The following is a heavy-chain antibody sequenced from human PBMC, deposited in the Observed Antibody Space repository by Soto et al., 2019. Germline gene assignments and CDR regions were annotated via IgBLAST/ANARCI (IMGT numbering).Heavy chain of an antibody. CDR2: IYYSGST. CDR3: ARVGGSGWNFDS. V-gene: IGHV4-59*02. J-gene: IGHJ4*02. D-gene: IGHD6-19*01. Sequence: PSETLSLTCTVSGGSVSAFHWTWIRQPPGKGLEWIGYIYYSGSTNYNPSLKSRVTMSVDTSKNQFSLKLSSVTAADTAVYYCARVGGSGWNFDSWGQGILVTVSS. CDR1: GGSVSAFH.